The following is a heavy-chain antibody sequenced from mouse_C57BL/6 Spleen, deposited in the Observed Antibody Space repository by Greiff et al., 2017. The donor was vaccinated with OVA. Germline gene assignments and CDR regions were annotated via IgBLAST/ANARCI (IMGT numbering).Heavy chain of an antibody. Sequence: EVKLEESGGGLVKPGGSLKLSCAASGFTFSSYTMSWVRQTPEKRLEWVATISGGGGNTYYPDSVKGRFTISRDNAKNTLYLQMSSLRSEDTALYYCASITTVVATDWGQGTLVTVSA. CDR2: ISGGGGNT. J-gene: IGHJ3*01. CDR3: ASITTVVATD. CDR1: GFTFSSYT. D-gene: IGHD1-1*01. V-gene: IGHV5-9*01.